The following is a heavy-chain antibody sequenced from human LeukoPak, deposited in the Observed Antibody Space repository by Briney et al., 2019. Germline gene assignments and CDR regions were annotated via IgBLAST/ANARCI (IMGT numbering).Heavy chain of an antibody. D-gene: IGHD4-11*01. V-gene: IGHV3-21*01. CDR3: ARDLVNLQGDY. CDR1: GASLSSSN. Sequence: ETLSLTCAVSGASLSSSNWWSWVRQAPGKGLEWVSSISSSSSYIYYADSVKGRFTISRDNAKNSLYLQMNSLRAEDTAVYYCARDLVNLQGDYWGQGTLVTVSS. J-gene: IGHJ4*02. CDR2: ISSSSSYI.